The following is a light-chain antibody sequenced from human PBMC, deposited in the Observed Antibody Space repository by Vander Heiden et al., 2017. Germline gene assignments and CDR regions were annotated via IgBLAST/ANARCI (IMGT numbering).Light chain of an antibody. V-gene: IGLV3-1*01. J-gene: IGLJ2*01. CDR3: QAWDSSTVV. Sequence: SYELTQPPSVSVSPGQTASITCSGDKLGDKYACWYQQKPAQSPVLVIYQDSKRPSGIPGRFSGSNSGNTATLTIRGTQAMDEADYYCQAWDSSTVVFGGGTKLTVL. CDR2: QDS. CDR1: KLGDKY.